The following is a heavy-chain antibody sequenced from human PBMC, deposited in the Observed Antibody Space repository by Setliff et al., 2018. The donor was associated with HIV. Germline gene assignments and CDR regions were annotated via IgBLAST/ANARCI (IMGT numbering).Heavy chain of an antibody. J-gene: IGHJ3*02. CDR2: IYHSGST. CDR1: GYSISRGYY. V-gene: IGHV4-38-2*01. CDR3: ARGYGHIVEVIASDAFDI. Sequence: SETLSLTCAVSGYSISRGYYWGWIRQPPGKGLEWIGSIYHSGSTFYNPSLKSRVTTSVDTSKNQFSLKLRSVTAADTAVYYCARGYGHIVEVIASDAFDIWGQGIMVTVS. D-gene: IGHD2-21*01.